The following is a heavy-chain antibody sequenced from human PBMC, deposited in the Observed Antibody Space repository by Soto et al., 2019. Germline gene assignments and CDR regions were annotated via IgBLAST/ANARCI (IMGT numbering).Heavy chain of an antibody. V-gene: IGHV3-7*03. CDR1: GFTFSNYW. CDR3: VRWSPSSYYHGMDV. CDR2: IKQDGSEK. Sequence: EVQLVESGGGLVQPGGSLRLSCAASGFTFSNYWMSWVRQAPGKGLEWVANIKQDGSEKYYVDSVKGRFTISRDNAKNSLCLQMNSLRAEDTAVYYCVRWSPSSYYHGMDVWGQGTTVTVSS. J-gene: IGHJ6*02. D-gene: IGHD3-3*01.